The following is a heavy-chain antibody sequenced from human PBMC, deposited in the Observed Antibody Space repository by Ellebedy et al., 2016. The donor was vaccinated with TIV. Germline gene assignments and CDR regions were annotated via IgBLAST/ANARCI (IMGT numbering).Heavy chain of an antibody. CDR3: VRDER. CDR2: ISSGGTTI. V-gene: IGHV3-48*01. Sequence: GESLKISXAASGFSFSTYSMNWVRQAPGKGLEWVAYISSGGTTIYYADSVKGRFTISRDNAKNSLYLQMNSLRAEDTAVYYCVRDERWGQGTVVTVSS. J-gene: IGHJ3*01. D-gene: IGHD5-24*01. CDR1: GFSFSTYS.